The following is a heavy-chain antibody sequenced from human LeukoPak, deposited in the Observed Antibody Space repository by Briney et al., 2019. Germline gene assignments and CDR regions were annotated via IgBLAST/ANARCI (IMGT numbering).Heavy chain of an antibody. D-gene: IGHD3-16*02. Sequence: PSETLSLTCTVSGGSISHYYWSWIRQSPGKGLECTGYISYTGSTNYNPSLKSRVTISVDTSNNLFSLKLRSVTAADTAVYYCARVAWGTYRSQYYFDYWGQGALVTVSS. V-gene: IGHV4-59*01. CDR1: GGSISHYY. CDR2: ISYTGST. J-gene: IGHJ4*02. CDR3: ARVAWGTYRSQYYFDY.